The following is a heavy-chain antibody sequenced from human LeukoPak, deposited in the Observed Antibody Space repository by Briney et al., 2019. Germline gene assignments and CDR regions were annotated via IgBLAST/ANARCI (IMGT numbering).Heavy chain of an antibody. D-gene: IGHD3-22*01. V-gene: IGHV3-21*01. CDR1: GFTFNNYN. J-gene: IGHJ4*02. CDR3: ARNYYDRSGYSDTFDY. CDR2: ITSSGTYI. Sequence: PGGSLRLSCATSGFTFNNYNMNWVRQAPGRALEWVSSITSSGTYIFYADSVKGRFTISRDNSKNTLYLQMNSLRAEDTAVFYCARNYYDRSGYSDTFDYWGQGTLVTVSP.